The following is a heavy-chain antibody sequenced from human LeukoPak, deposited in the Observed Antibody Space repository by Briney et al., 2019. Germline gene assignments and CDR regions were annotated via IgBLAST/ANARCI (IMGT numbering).Heavy chain of an antibody. D-gene: IGHD3-22*01. V-gene: IGHV3-21*01. CDR1: GFTLNSYS. CDR3: ARDIPKEPDSSGYYQRGKDY. CDR2: INTSSSYI. Sequence: GGSLRLPCAASGFTLNSYSMNWVRPAPGKGLEWVSSINTSSSYIYYPDPVKGRFTISRDNAKNSLYLQMNSLRAEDTAVYYCARDIPKEPDSSGYYQRGKDYWGQGTRVTVSS. J-gene: IGHJ4*02.